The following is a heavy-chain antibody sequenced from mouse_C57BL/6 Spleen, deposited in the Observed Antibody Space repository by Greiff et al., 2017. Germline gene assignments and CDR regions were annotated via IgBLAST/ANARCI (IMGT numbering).Heavy chain of an antibody. D-gene: IGHD2-4*01. CDR2: IYPGDGDT. J-gene: IGHJ4*01. CDR1: GYAFSSYW. Sequence: QVQLQQSGAELVKPGASVKISCKASGYAFSSYWMNWVKQRPGKGLEWIGQIYPGDGDTNYNGKFKGKATLTADKSSSTAYMQLSSLTSEDSAVYFCARGDYGVGGYYAMDYWGQGTSVTVSS. V-gene: IGHV1-80*01. CDR3: ARGDYGVGGYYAMDY.